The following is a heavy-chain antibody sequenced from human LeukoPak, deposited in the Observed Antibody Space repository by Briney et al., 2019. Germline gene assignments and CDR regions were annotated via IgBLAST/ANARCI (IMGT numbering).Heavy chain of an antibody. J-gene: IGHJ1*01. D-gene: IGHD2-2*02. Sequence: ASVKVSCKASGYTFTGYYMHWVRQAPGQGLEWMGWINPNSGGTNYAQKFQGRVTMTRDTSISTAYMDLSRLRSDDTAVYYCARGLGYCSGPNCYTDSAAGGQYFQHWGQGTLVIVSS. V-gene: IGHV1-2*02. CDR3: ARGLGYCSGPNCYTDSAAGGQYFQH. CDR2: INPNSGGT. CDR1: GYTFTGYY.